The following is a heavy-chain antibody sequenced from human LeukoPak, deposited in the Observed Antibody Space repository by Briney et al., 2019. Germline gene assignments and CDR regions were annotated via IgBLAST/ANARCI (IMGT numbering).Heavy chain of an antibody. V-gene: IGHV1-69*04. CDR1: GGTFSSYA. CDR3: ARADDPDLWDFVY. CDR2: IIPILGIA. D-gene: IGHD3-16*01. J-gene: IGHJ4*02. Sequence: GASVKVSCKASGGTFSSYAISWVRQAPGQGLEWMGRIIPILGIANYAQKFQGRVTITADKSTSTAYMELRSLRSDDTAVYYCARADDPDLWDFVYWGQGTLVTVSS.